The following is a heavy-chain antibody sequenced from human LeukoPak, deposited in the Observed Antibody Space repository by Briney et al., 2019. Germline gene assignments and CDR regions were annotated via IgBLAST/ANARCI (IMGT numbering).Heavy chain of an antibody. CDR3: ARAFSYRTNWLAY. D-gene: IGHD1-1*01. Sequence: GGSLRLSCAASGFTFSTYWMSWVRQAPGKGLEGVANIKQDGSEKSYVDSVKGRFTISRDNVKNSLYLQMNSLRAKDPAVYYCARAFSYRTNWLAYWGQGTLVTVPS. CDR1: GFTFSTYW. J-gene: IGHJ4*02. CDR2: IKQDGSEK. V-gene: IGHV3-7*03.